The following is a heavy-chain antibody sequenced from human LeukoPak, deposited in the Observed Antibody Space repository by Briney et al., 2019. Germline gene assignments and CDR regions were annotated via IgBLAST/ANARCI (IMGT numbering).Heavy chain of an antibody. CDR1: GGSVNSDTYY. D-gene: IGHD3-16*01. CDR3: ARSVPRTGITVGGAILRGFDF. V-gene: IGHV4-61*01. CDR2: IYFNGST. J-gene: IGHJ4*02. Sequence: SETLSLTCTDSGGSVNSDTYYWRWIRQPPGKGLEWLGYIYFNGSTNYNPSLKSRVTISVDASKNPFSLKLSPVTAADTAVYYCARSVPRTGITVGGAILRGFDFWGQGTLVTVSS.